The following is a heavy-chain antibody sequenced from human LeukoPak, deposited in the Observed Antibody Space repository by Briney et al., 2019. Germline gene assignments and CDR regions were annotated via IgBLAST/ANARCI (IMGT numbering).Heavy chain of an antibody. V-gene: IGHV3-66*01. CDR1: GFTLSSYA. CDR3: VKIGTVSLSADY. CDR2: IYSGGST. Sequence: GGSLRLSCAASGFTLSSYAMSWVRQAPGKGLEWVSVIYSGGSTYHADSVKGRFTISRDNSKNTLYLQMNSLRAEDTAVYYCVKIGTVSLSADYWGQGTLVTVSS. J-gene: IGHJ4*02.